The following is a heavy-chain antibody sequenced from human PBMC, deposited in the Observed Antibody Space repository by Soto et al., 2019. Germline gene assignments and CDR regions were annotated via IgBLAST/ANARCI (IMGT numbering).Heavy chain of an antibody. D-gene: IGHD3-22*01. Sequence: GGSLRLFCAASGFTFSIYAMTWVRQSPGKGLEWVSSMSRTGDNTYYADSVKGRFTISRDNSKNTLYLQMNSLRAEDTAIYYCAKDQSNSNPLYYFDFWGPGTLVTVSS. J-gene: IGHJ4*02. CDR1: GFTFSIYA. V-gene: IGHV3-23*01. CDR2: MSRTGDNT. CDR3: AKDQSNSNPLYYFDF.